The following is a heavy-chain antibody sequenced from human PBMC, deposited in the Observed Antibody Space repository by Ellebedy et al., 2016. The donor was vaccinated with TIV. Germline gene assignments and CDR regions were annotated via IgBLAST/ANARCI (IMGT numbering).Heavy chain of an antibody. CDR3: ARLPGDYVWGSYRPTLDY. CDR2: IDPSDSYT. D-gene: IGHD3-16*02. J-gene: IGHJ4*02. Sequence: GESLKISCKGSGYSFTSYWISWVRQMPGKGLEWMGRIDPSDSYTNYSPSFQGHVTISADKSLSTAYLQWSSLKASDTAMYYCARLPGDYVWGSYRPTLDYWGQGTLVTVSS. CDR1: GYSFTSYW. V-gene: IGHV5-10-1*01.